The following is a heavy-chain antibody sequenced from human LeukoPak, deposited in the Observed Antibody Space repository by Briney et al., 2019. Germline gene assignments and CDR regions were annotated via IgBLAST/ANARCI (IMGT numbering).Heavy chain of an antibody. CDR2: IYYSGST. D-gene: IGHD3-10*01. V-gene: IGHV4-59*01. Sequence: SETLSLTCTVSGGSISSYYWSWIRQPPGKGLEWIGYIYYSGSTNYNPSLKSRVTISVDTSKNQFSLKLSSVTAADTAVYYCTRGSGIKLDYWGQGTLVTVSS. CDR3: TRGSGIKLDY. CDR1: GGSISSYY. J-gene: IGHJ4*02.